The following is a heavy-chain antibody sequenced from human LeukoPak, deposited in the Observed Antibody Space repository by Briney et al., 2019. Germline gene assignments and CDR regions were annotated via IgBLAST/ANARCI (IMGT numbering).Heavy chain of an antibody. J-gene: IGHJ4*02. Sequence: GGSLRLSCAASGFTFSTYDMTWVRQAPGKGLEWVSAISASRGSTYYADSVKGRFTISRDNSKNTLYLQMNSLRAEDTAIYYCANPFYGSXPRGYWGQGTLVT. D-gene: IGHD3-10*01. CDR1: GFTFSTYD. CDR2: ISASRGST. V-gene: IGHV3-23*01. CDR3: ANPFYGSXPRGY.